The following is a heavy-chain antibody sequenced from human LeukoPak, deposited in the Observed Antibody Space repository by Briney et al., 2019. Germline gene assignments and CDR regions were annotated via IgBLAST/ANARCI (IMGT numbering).Heavy chain of an antibody. D-gene: IGHD6-13*01. CDR2: ISHDGINT. CDR1: RFSFSNYA. V-gene: IGHV3-30*18. J-gene: IGHJ4*02. CDR3: AKGGIAAAGTFDY. Sequence: PGGSLRLSCAASRFSFSNYAMHWVRQDSGRGLEWLAVISHDGINTYYADSVKGRFTISRDNSKNTLYLQMNSLRAEDTAVYYCAKGGIAAAGTFDYWGQGTLVTVSS.